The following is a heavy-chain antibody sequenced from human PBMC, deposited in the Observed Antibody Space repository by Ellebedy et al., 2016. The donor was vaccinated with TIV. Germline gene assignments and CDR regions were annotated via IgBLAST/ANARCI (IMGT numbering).Heavy chain of an antibody. V-gene: IGHV3-23*01. CDR1: GFTFSNSA. CDR2: IRGRGCTT. CDR3: AKEGSLVFDY. Sequence: PGGSLSLSCAASGFTFSNSAMSWVRQAPGKGLEWVSAIRGRGCTTYSGKSVKGRFTISRDNSKNRVYVQRNSLRAEDTAVYDCAKEGSLVFDYWGPGTLVTVSS. J-gene: IGHJ4*02.